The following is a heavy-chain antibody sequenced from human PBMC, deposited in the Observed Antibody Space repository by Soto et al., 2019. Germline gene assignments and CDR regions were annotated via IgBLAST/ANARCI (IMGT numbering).Heavy chain of an antibody. V-gene: IGHV4-30-2*05. CDR3: ARSVFP. J-gene: IGHJ5*02. Sequence: SETLSLTCAVSGGSISSGGYSWSWIRQPPGKGLEWIGYMYHSGSTYYNPSLKSRVTISVNTSKNQFSLKLSSVTAADTAVYYCARSVFPWGQGTLVTVSS. CDR2: MYHSGST. CDR1: GGSISSGGYS.